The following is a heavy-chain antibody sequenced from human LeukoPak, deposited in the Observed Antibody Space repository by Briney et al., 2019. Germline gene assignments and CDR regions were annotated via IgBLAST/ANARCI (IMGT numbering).Heavy chain of an antibody. CDR3: ARESSESFDI. CDR1: GFTFSSYG. Sequence: GRSLRLSCAASGFTFSSYGMHWVRQAPGKGLEWVAVIWYDGSNKYYADSVKGRFTISRGNAKNSLYLQMNSLRAEDTAVYYCARESSESFDIWGQGTMVTVSS. D-gene: IGHD6-25*01. V-gene: IGHV3-33*01. CDR2: IWYDGSNK. J-gene: IGHJ3*02.